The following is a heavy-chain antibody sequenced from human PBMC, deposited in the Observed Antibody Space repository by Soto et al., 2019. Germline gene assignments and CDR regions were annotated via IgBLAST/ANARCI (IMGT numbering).Heavy chain of an antibody. D-gene: IGHD2-2*02. CDR3: ARGHVVVPAAITWQQLDYYYYGMDV. CDR1: GGTFSSYT. CDR2: IIPILGIA. Sequence: QVQLVQSGAEVKKPGSSVKVSCKASGGTFSSYTISWVRQAPGQGLEWMGRIIPILGIANYAQKFQGRVTITADKSTSTAYMELSSLRSEDTAVYYCARGHVVVPAAITWQQLDYYYYGMDVWGQGTTVTVSS. J-gene: IGHJ6*02. V-gene: IGHV1-69*02.